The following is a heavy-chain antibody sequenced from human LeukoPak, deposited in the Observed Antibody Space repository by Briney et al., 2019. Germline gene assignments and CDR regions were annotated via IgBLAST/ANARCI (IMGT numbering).Heavy chain of an antibody. CDR2: IDHSGST. CDR1: VGSFSGYY. V-gene: IGHV4-34*01. J-gene: IGHJ4*02. Sequence: SETLSLTRAVYVGSFSGYYWSWLRQPPPKGLEWIGEIDHSGSTIYNPSLESRVTISQDTSKNQFSLKLSSVTAADTAVYYCARGEGSGSYMSYFDYWGQGGLVTVSS. D-gene: IGHD3-10*01. CDR3: ARGEGSGSYMSYFDY.